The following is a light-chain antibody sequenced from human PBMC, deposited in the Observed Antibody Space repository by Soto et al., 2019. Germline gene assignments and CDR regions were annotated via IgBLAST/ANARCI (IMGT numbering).Light chain of an antibody. CDR2: DVS. CDR3: CSYTGSNTML. Sequence: QSVLTQPASVSGSPGQSITISCTGSSSDIGRYDYVSWYQHYPGKAPKLIIFDVSHRPSGISNRFSGSKSGNTASLTISALQGEDEGTYYCCSYTGSNTMLFGGGTKVTVL. V-gene: IGLV2-14*03. J-gene: IGLJ2*01. CDR1: SSDIGRYDY.